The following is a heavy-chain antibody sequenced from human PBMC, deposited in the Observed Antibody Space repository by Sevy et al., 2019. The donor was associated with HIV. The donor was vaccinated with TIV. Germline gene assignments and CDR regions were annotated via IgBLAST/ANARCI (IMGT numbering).Heavy chain of an antibody. V-gene: IGHV3-30*01. CDR2: ISYEGSNK. Sequence: GGSLRLSCAASGFTFSSYAMHWVRQAPGKGLERVAVISYEGSNKYYADSVKGRFTVSRDNSKNTLYLQMNSLGAEDTAVYYCARGIVVVSAAFWRPEGYYMDVWGKGTTVTVSS. CDR3: ARGIVVVSAAFWRPEGYYMDV. J-gene: IGHJ6*03. D-gene: IGHD2-2*01. CDR1: GFTFSSYA.